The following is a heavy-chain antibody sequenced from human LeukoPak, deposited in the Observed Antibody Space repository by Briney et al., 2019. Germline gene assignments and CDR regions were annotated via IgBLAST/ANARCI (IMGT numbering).Heavy chain of an antibody. D-gene: IGHD6-13*01. CDR2: IYHTGST. CDR1: GGSVSDYY. CDR3: ARDSSSSWASWFDP. Sequence: SETLSLTCTISGGSVSDYYWSWIRQSPGKGLEWIGYIYHTGSTSYSPSLKSRVTISADTSQNQFSLKLSSVTAADTAVYYCARDSSSSWASWFDPWGQGTLVTVSS. J-gene: IGHJ5*02. V-gene: IGHV4-59*02.